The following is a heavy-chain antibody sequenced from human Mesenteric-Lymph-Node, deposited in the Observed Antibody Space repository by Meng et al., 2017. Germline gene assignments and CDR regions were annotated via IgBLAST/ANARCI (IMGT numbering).Heavy chain of an antibody. CDR1: GGSISSSSYY. D-gene: IGHD5-18*01. CDR3: ARDLGQLWFDL. Sequence: QRHLHESGPGLVKPSETLSLTCTVSGGSISSSSYYWGWIRQPPGKGLEWIGSIYYSGSTYYNPSLKSRVTISVDTSKNQFSLKLSSVTAADTAVYYCARDLGQLWFDLWGRGTLVTVSS. CDR2: IYYSGST. J-gene: IGHJ2*01. V-gene: IGHV4-39*07.